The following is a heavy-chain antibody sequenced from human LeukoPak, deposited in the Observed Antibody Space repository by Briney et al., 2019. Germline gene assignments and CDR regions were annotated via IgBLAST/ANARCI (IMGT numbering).Heavy chain of an antibody. CDR1: GYTFSSNG. V-gene: IGHV1-18*01. D-gene: IGHD2-8*01. CDR3: ARGDLSEDPNYYYGMDV. CDR2: ISANNSNT. Sequence: ASVKVSCKASGYTFSSNGISWVRQAPGQGLEWMGWISANNSNTKYAQKFQARVTMTTDTSTNTAYMELRSLRSDDTAVYYCARGDLSEDPNYYYGMDVWDQGITVTVSS. J-gene: IGHJ6*02.